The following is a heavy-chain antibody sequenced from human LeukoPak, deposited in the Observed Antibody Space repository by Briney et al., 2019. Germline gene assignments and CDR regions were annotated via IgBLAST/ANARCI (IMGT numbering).Heavy chain of an antibody. J-gene: IGHJ3*02. Sequence: ASVKVSCKASGYTFTSYDINWVRQATGQGLEWMGWMNPNSGNTGYAQKFQGRVTITRNTSISTAYMKLSSLRSEDTAVYYCARGGDSSGWFRDDAFDIWGQGTMVTVSS. D-gene: IGHD6-19*01. CDR1: GYTFTSYD. CDR2: MNPNSGNT. V-gene: IGHV1-8*03. CDR3: ARGGDSSGWFRDDAFDI.